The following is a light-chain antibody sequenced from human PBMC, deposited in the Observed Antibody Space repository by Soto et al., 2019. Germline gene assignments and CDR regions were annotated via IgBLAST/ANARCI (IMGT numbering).Light chain of an antibody. V-gene: IGKV3-20*01. CDR2: RAS. Sequence: EIVLTQSPGTLSLSPGGRATLSFMASQSVSSDYVAWYRQKPGQVPTVLIYRASTRATGIPDRFSGSGSGTDFTLTISRVEPEDFAVYYCQQYGSSPLTFGGGTKVDIK. CDR3: QQYGSSPLT. J-gene: IGKJ4*01. CDR1: QSVSSDY.